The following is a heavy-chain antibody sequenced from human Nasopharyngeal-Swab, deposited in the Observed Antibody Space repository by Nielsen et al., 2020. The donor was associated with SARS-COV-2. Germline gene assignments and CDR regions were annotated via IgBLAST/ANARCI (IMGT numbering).Heavy chain of an antibody. Sequence: ASVKVSCKASGYTFTSYCISWVRQAPGQGLEWMGWISAYNGNTNYAQKLQGRVTMTTDTSTSTAYMELRSLRSDDTAVYYCARERGSSGWYYYYYGMDVWGQGTTVTVSS. CDR3: ARERGSSGWYYYYYGMDV. D-gene: IGHD6-19*01. CDR1: GYTFTSYC. J-gene: IGHJ6*02. V-gene: IGHV1-18*01. CDR2: ISAYNGNT.